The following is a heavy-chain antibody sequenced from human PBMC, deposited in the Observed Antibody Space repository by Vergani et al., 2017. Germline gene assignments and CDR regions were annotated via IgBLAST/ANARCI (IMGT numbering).Heavy chain of an antibody. D-gene: IGHD4-17*01. CDR3: ATPQTVTTGGMEV. J-gene: IGHJ6*02. CDR2: VDPEDGET. Sequence: EVQLVQSGAEVKKPGATMKISCKVSGYTFTDHYMHCVKQAPGKGLEWMGLVDPEDGETIYAEKFKGRVTIAADTSTDTAHLELSSLSSEDTAVYYCATPQTVTTGGMEVWGQGTTVIVSS. V-gene: IGHV1-69-2*01. CDR1: GYTFTDHY.